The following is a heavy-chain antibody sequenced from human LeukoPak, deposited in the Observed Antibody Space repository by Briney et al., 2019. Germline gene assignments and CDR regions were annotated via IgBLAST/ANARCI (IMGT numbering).Heavy chain of an antibody. V-gene: IGHV4-34*01. CDR2: INHSGST. CDR1: GGSFSGYY. D-gene: IGHD2-2*01. J-gene: IGHJ4*02. Sequence: SETLSLTCAVYGGSFSGYYWSWIRQPPGKGLEWIGEINHSGSTNYDPSLKSRVTISVDTSKNQFSLKLSSATAADTAVYYCARVKIGYCSSTSCYGFDYWGQGTLVTVSS. CDR3: ARVKIGYCSSTSCYGFDY.